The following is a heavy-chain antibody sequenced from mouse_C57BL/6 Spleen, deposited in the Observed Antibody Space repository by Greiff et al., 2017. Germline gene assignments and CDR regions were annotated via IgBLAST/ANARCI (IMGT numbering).Heavy chain of an antibody. D-gene: IGHD1-1*01. CDR3: AREDYGSSYVRYAMDY. V-gene: IGHV1-84*01. CDR2: IYPGSGNT. CDR1: GYTFTDYY. Sequence: VHLVESGPELVKPGASVKISCKASGYTFTDYYINWVKQRPGQGLEWIGWIYPGSGNTKYNEKFKGKATLTVDTSSSTAYMQLSSLTSEDSAVYFCAREDYGSSYVRYAMDYWGQGTSVTVSS. J-gene: IGHJ4*01.